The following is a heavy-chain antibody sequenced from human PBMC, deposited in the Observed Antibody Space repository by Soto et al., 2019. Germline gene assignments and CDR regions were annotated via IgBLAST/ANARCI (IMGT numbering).Heavy chain of an antibody. CDR1: GGTFSSYT. Sequence: ASVKVSCKASGGTFSSYTISWVRQAPGQGLEWMGRIIPILGIANYAQKFQGRVTITRDTSASTAYMGLSSLRSEDTAVYYCARGITLPTPLDYWGQGTLVTVSS. CDR3: ARGITLPTPLDY. D-gene: IGHD1-20*01. V-gene: IGHV1-69*02. J-gene: IGHJ4*02. CDR2: IIPILGIA.